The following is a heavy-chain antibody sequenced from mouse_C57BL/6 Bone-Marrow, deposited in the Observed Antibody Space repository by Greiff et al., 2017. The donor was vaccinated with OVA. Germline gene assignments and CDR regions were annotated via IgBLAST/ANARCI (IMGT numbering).Heavy chain of an antibody. CDR1: GFNIKDDY. Sequence: EVQLQESGAELVRPGASVKLSCTASGFNIKDDYMHWVKQRPEQGLEWIGWIDPENGDTEYASKFQGKATITADTSSNTAYLQLSSLTSEDTAVYYCTTGGYYGSSQYYYAMDYWGQGTSVTVSS. CDR2: IDPENGDT. CDR3: TTGGYYGSSQYYYAMDY. D-gene: IGHD1-1*01. J-gene: IGHJ4*01. V-gene: IGHV14-4*01.